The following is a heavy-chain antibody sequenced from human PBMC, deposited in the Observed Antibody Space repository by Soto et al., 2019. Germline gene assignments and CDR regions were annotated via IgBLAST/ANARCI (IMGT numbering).Heavy chain of an antibody. J-gene: IGHJ6*03. CDR2: ISSSSSTI. D-gene: IGHD3-3*01. CDR1: GFTFSSYS. CDR3: ASFWSGYTARGYMDV. V-gene: IGHV3-48*01. Sequence: EVQLVESGGGLVQPGGSLRLSCAASGFTFSSYSMNWVRQAPGKGREWVSYISSSSSTIYYADSVKGRFTISRDNAKNSLYLQMNSVRAEDTAVYYCASFWSGYTARGYMDVWGKGTTVTVSS.